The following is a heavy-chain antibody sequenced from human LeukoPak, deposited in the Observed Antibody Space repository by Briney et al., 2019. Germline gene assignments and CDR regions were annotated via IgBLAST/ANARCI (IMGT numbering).Heavy chain of an antibody. CDR2: ISAYNGNA. CDR3: ARVPAAINWFDP. V-gene: IGHV1-18*01. D-gene: IGHD2-2*01. CDR1: GYTFTSYG. J-gene: IGHJ5*02. Sequence: ASVKVSCKASGYTFTSYGISWVRQAPGQGLEWMGWISAYNGNANYAQKLQGRVTMTTDTSTSTAYMELRSLRSDDTAVYYCARVPAAINWFDPWGQGTLVTVSS.